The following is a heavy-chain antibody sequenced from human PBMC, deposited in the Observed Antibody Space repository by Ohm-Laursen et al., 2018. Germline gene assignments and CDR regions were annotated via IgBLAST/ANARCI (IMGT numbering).Heavy chain of an antibody. D-gene: IGHD1-1*01. CDR3: ATLWTDN. CDR1: GYIFTTYD. CDR2: LNPDTGNT. J-gene: IGHJ4*02. Sequence: GASVKVSCKASGYIFTTYDINWVRQATGQGLEWMGWLNPDTGNTGYAQKFQGRVTMTRNTSISTAYMELSSLRSEDTAVYYCATLWTDNWGQGTLVTVSS. V-gene: IGHV1-8*01.